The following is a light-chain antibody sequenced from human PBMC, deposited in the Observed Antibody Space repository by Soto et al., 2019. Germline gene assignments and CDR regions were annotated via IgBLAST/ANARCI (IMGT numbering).Light chain of an antibody. CDR1: HTNLGADKY. J-gene: IGLJ3*02. CDR3: NAYHYSQTAFV. Sequence: QSVLTQPPSVSGAPGQWITISCTGTHTNLGADKYVYWYQQLPGAAPKLVIFGNTNRPSGVPERFSGSKSGNTASLAITGLQAEYEADYYCNAYHYSQTAFVFGAATKLTV. V-gene: IGLV1-40*01. CDR2: GNT.